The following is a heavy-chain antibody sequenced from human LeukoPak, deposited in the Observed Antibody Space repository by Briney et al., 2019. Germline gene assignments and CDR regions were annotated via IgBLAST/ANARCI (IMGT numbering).Heavy chain of an antibody. V-gene: IGHV3-23*03. CDR3: AKKGFDY. J-gene: IGHJ4*02. Sequence: GGSLRLSCTASGFTFGDYAMNWFRQAPGKGLEWVSVIYSGGSTYYADSVKGRFTISRDNSKNTLYLQMNSLRAEDTAVYYCAKKGFDYWGQGTLVTVSS. CDR1: GFTFGDYA. CDR2: IYSGGST.